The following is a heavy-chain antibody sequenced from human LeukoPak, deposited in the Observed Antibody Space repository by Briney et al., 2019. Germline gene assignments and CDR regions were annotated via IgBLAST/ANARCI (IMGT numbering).Heavy chain of an antibody. CDR2: IYYSGST. CDR3: ARGGAAADWYYYGMDV. D-gene: IGHD6-13*01. CDR1: GGSISSYY. J-gene: IGHJ6*02. V-gene: IGHV4-59*01. Sequence: SETLSLTCTVSGGSISSYYWSWIRQPPGKGLEWIGYIYYSGSTNYNPSLKSRVTISVDTSKNQFSLKLSSVTAADTAVYYCARGGAAADWYYYGMDVWGQGTTVTVSS.